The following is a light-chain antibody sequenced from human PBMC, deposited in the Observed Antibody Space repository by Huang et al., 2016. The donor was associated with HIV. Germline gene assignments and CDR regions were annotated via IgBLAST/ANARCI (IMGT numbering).Light chain of an antibody. Sequence: DIQMTQSPPSLSAFVGDPVTITCRASQGISNSVAWYQQKPGKAPKLLLYSTSRLESGVPSRFRGGGSGTDYTRTINSLQPDDFATYYCQQYYTSPTFGQGSKVEIK. CDR2: STS. V-gene: IGKV1-NL1*01. CDR3: QQYYTSPT. J-gene: IGKJ1*01. CDR1: QGISNS.